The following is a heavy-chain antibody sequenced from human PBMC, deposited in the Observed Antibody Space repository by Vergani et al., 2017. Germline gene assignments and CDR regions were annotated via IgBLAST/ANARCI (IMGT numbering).Heavy chain of an antibody. Sequence: QVQLQESGPGLVKPSETLSLTCTVSGGSVSSGSYYWSWIRQPPGKGLEWIGYIYYSGSTNYNPSLKSRVTISVDTSKNQFSLKLSSVTAADTAVYYCARDQGWELLHWFDPWGQGTLVTVSS. CDR3: ARDQGWELLHWFDP. CDR1: GGSVSSGSYY. J-gene: IGHJ5*02. D-gene: IGHD1-26*01. CDR2: IYYSGST. V-gene: IGHV4-61*01.